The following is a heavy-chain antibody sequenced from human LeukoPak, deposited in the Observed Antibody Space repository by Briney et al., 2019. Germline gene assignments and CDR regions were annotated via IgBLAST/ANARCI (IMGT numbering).Heavy chain of an antibody. CDR1: GFTFSSYG. CDR2: ISYDGSNK. D-gene: IGHD4-23*01. CDR3: AKGRHYGGNSDYFDY. J-gene: IGHJ4*02. Sequence: GGSLRLSCAASGFTFSSYGMHWVRQAPGKGLEWVAVISYDGSNKYYADSVKGRFTISRDNSKNTLYLQMYSLRAEDTAVYYCAKGRHYGGNSDYFDYWGQGTLVTVSS. V-gene: IGHV3-30*18.